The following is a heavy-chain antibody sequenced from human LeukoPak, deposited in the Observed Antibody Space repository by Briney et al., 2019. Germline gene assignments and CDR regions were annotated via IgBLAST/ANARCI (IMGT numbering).Heavy chain of an antibody. CDR3: AKAQGRSVGYCTNGVCYSGYYYMDV. CDR1: GFTFSSYV. V-gene: IGHV3-23*01. J-gene: IGHJ6*03. D-gene: IGHD2-8*01. CDR2: ISGSGGST. Sequence: GGSLRLSCAASGFTFSSYVMSWVRPAPGKGLEWVSAISGSGGSTYYADSVKGRFTISRDNSKNTLYLQMNSLRAEDTAVYYCAKAQGRSVGYCTNGVCYSGYYYMDVWGKGTTVTVSS.